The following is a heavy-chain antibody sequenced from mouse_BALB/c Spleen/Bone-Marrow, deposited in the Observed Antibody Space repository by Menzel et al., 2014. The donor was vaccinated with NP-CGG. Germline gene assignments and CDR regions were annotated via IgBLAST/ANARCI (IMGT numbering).Heavy chain of an antibody. CDR3: ARRVPYHFDY. J-gene: IGHJ2*01. V-gene: IGHV1-4*02. CDR1: GYSLTSYT. CDR2: INPNSGYT. Sequence: VKLQESAAELARPGASVKMSCKASGYSLTSYTMHWVKQRPGQGLEWIGYINPNSGYTEYNQKFKDRTTLTADKSSSTAYLHLSSLTSEDSAVYYCARRVPYHFDYWGQGTTLTVSS. D-gene: IGHD2-10*01.